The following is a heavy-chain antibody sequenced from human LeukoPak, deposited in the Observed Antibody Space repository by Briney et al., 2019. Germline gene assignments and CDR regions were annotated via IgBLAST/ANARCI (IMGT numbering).Heavy chain of an antibody. Sequence: PSETLSLTCTVSGGSISSSSYYWGWIRQPPGKGLEWIGSIYYSGSTYYNPSLKSRVTISVDTSKNQFSLKLSSVTAADTAVYYCAVRHTSGYDWAFDYWGQGTLVTVSS. CDR2: IYYSGST. CDR1: GGSISSSSYY. D-gene: IGHD5-12*01. V-gene: IGHV4-39*07. CDR3: AVRHTSGYDWAFDY. J-gene: IGHJ4*02.